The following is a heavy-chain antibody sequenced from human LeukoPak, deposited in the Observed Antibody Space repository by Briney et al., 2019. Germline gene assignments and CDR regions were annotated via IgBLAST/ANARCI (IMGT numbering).Heavy chain of an antibody. CDR3: ARDPGYSSGWFDY. CDR2: ISASSNFI. V-gene: IGHV3-21*01. Sequence: GGSLRLSCVVSGFTFSSYSMSWVRQAPGKRLEWVSCISASSNFISYADSVKGRFNISRDNAKKSLYLQLNSVRAEDTAVYYCARDPGYSSGWFDYWGQGALVTVSS. D-gene: IGHD6-19*01. CDR1: GFTFSSYS. J-gene: IGHJ4*02.